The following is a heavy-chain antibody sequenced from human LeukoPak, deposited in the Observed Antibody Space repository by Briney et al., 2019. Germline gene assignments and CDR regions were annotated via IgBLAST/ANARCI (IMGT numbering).Heavy chain of an antibody. CDR1: GYTFTSYG. D-gene: IGHD6-13*01. Sequence: AASVKVSCKASGYTFTSYGISWVRHAPGQELEWMGWISAYNGNTNYAQKLQGRVTMTTDTSTSTAYMELRSLRSDDTAVYYCARDRPIAAAGTRYFQHWGQGTLVTVSS. V-gene: IGHV1-18*01. CDR2: ISAYNGNT. CDR3: ARDRPIAAAGTRYFQH. J-gene: IGHJ1*01.